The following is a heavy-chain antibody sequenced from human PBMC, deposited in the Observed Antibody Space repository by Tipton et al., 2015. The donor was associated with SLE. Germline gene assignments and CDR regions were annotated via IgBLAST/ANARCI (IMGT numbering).Heavy chain of an antibody. CDR3: ATLGAAAGAKWFDP. Sequence: TLSLTCSVSGGSISGTNYYWDWIRQPPGKGPEWIGRITNNGNTYYIPSLQSRVTISVDTSKNQFSLKLSSVTAADTAVYYCATLGAAAGAKWFDPWGQGTLVTVSS. D-gene: IGHD6-13*01. V-gene: IGHV4-39*07. CDR1: GGSISGTNYY. CDR2: ITNNGNT. J-gene: IGHJ5*02.